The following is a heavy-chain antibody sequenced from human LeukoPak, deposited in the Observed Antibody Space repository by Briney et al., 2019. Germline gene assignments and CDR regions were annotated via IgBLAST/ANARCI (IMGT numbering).Heavy chain of an antibody. J-gene: IGHJ4*02. V-gene: IGHV3-23*01. Sequence: GGSLRLSCAASGFTFSSYAMSWVRQAPGKGLEWVSTISGSGAYTYYADSVKGRFTISRDNAKNSLYLQMNSLTAEDTAVYYCAREPKSGSFAYYFDYWGQGTLVTVSS. D-gene: IGHD1-26*01. CDR2: ISGSGAYT. CDR3: AREPKSGSFAYYFDY. CDR1: GFTFSSYA.